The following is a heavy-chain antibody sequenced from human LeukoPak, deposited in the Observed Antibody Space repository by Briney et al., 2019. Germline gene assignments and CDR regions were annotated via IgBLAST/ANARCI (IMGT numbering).Heavy chain of an antibody. J-gene: IGHJ4*02. CDR1: GYSFANYW. Sequence: GESLKISCKGSGYSFANYWIGWVRQMPGKGLEWMGTIYPGDSDTRYSPSFQGQVTISADKSISTAYLQWSSLKASDTAMYYCARRRHCTSGACEVFDYWGQGTLVTVSS. D-gene: IGHD2-8*01. V-gene: IGHV5-51*01. CDR3: ARRRHCTSGACEVFDY. CDR2: IYPGDSDT.